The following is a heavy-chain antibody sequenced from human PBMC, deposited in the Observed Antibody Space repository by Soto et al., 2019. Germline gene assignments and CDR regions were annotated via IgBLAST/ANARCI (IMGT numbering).Heavy chain of an antibody. V-gene: IGHV4-34*01. CDR3: ARGPRYFDWFRSRRWFDP. CDR1: GGSFSGYY. CDR2: INHSGST. J-gene: IGHJ5*02. Sequence: LSLTCAVYGGSFSGYYWSWIRQPPGKGLEWIGEINHSGSTNYNPSLKSRVTISVDTSKNQFSLKLSSVTAADTAVYYCARGPRYFDWFRSRRWFDPWGQGTLVTVSS. D-gene: IGHD3-9*01.